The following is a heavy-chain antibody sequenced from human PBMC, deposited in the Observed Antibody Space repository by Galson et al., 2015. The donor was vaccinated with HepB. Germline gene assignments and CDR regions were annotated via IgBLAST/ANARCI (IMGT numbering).Heavy chain of an antibody. CDR1: GFTFSYYA. CDR2: ITPSGDNT. D-gene: IGHD6-19*01. J-gene: IGHJ4*01. V-gene: IGHV3-23*01. CDR3: AKVFPEKTDGWYRQALYYFDS. Sequence: SLRLSCAASGFTFSYYAMSWVRQAPGKGLEWISAITPSGDNTYSADSMKGRFTISRDNSRNTLFLQMKSLRADGTGIYFCAKVFPEKTDGWYRQALYYFDSWGHGILVTVSS.